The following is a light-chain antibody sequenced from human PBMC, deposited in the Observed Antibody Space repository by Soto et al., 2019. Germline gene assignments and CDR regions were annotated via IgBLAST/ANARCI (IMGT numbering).Light chain of an antibody. V-gene: IGKV1-5*01. CDR1: QTISSW. Sequence: DIQMTQSPSTLSASVGDRVNITCRASQTISSWLAWYQQLPGKAPQLLIYDAYTLETGVPSRYSGSGSGTDFTLTISSLLAHEFAPYYGTQDESYSWTFGRGNKV. J-gene: IGKJ1*01. CDR3: TQDESYSWT. CDR2: DAY.